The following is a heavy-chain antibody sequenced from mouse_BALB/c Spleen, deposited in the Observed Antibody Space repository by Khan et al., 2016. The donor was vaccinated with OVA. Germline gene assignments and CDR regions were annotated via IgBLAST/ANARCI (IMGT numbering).Heavy chain of an antibody. CDR2: ILPGSGSR. Sequence: VQLQQSGAELMKPGASVKISCKATGYTFIGYWLEWVKQRPGHGLEWIGEILPGSGSRNYNEKFKGKATVTADISSKTTYMQLRSLTSEDSAVYYCARVNYGTRDYFDYWGQGTTLTVSS. D-gene: IGHD1-1*01. V-gene: IGHV1-9*01. J-gene: IGHJ2*01. CDR1: GYTFIGYW. CDR3: ARVNYGTRDYFDY.